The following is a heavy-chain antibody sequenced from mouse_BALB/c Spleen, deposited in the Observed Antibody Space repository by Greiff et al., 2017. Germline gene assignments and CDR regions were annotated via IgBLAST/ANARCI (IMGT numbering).Heavy chain of an antibody. CDR1: GYTFTSYW. V-gene: IGHV1S81*02. J-gene: IGHJ1*01. Sequence: QVQLQQSGAELVKPGASVKLSCKASGYTFTSYWMHWVKQRPGQGLEWIGEINPSNGRTNYNEKFKSKATLTVDKSSSTAYMQLSSLTSEDSAVYYCARRGIYYGNYAYFDVWGAGTTVTVSS. CDR2: INPSNGRT. CDR3: ARRGIYYGNYAYFDV. D-gene: IGHD2-1*01.